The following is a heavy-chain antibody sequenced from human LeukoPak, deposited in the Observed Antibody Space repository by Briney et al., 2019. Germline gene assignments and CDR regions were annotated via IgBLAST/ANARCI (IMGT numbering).Heavy chain of an antibody. J-gene: IGHJ6*02. CDR2: ISYDGENK. Sequence: PGRSLRLSCAASGFTFGTYGMHWVSQAPGKGLEWGAVISYDGENKYYADSVKGRFTISRDNSKNTLYLQMNSLSAEDTAVYCCAKGVSRTTSCMDVWGRGTTVSVPS. D-gene: IGHD2-2*01. CDR3: AKGVSRTTSCMDV. V-gene: IGHV3-30*18. CDR1: GFTFGTYG.